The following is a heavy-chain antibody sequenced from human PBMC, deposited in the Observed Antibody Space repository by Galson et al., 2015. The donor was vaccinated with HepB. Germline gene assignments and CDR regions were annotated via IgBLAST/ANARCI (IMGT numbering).Heavy chain of an antibody. D-gene: IGHD6-19*01. CDR1: GFTFSSYS. J-gene: IGHJ4*02. CDR3: ARDPYSSGWYYFDY. V-gene: IGHV3-48*01. Sequence: SLRLSCAASGFTFSSYSMNWVRQAPGKGLEWVSYISSSSSTIYYADSVKGRFTISRDNAKNSLYLQMNSLRVEDTAVYYCARDPYSSGWYYFDYWGQGTLVTVSS. CDR2: ISSSSSTI.